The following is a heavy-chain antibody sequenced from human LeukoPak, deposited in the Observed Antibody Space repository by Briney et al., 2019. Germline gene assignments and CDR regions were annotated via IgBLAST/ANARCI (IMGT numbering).Heavy chain of an antibody. D-gene: IGHD3-9*01. CDR1: GYTLTGYY. J-gene: IGHJ6*03. CDR3: ARLRGGDWFYYYYMDV. Sequence: GASVKVSCKASGYTLTGYYMHWVRQAPGQGLEWMGWINPNSGGTNYAQKFQGRVTMTRDTSISTAYMELSRLRSDDTAVYYCARLRGGDWFYYYYMDVWGKGTTVTISS. CDR2: INPNSGGT. V-gene: IGHV1-2*02.